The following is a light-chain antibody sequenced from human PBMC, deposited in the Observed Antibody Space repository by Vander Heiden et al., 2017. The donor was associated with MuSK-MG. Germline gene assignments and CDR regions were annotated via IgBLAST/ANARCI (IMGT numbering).Light chain of an antibody. CDR3: QQYYSSPRT. Sequence: DIVLTQSPDSPAVSLGERATINCKSSQSVLYSSNNKNYLAWYQQKPGQPPKKLIYWASNRESGVPDRFSGSGSGTDFTLTISSLQAEDVAVYYCQQYYSSPRTFGQGTKLEIK. J-gene: IGKJ2*01. CDR2: WAS. CDR1: QSVLYSSNNKNY. V-gene: IGKV4-1*01.